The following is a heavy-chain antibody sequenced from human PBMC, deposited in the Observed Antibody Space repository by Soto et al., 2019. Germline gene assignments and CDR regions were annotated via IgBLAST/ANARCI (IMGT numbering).Heavy chain of an antibody. CDR2: IYYSGST. D-gene: IGHD3-3*01. V-gene: IGHV4-59*01. CDR1: GGSIGSYY. Sequence: PSETLSLTCTVSGGSIGSYYWSWIRQPPGKGLEWIGYIYYSGSTNYNPSLKSRVTISVDTSKNQFSLKLSSVTAADTAVYYCARDYPNYDFWSGPRPYGMDVWGQGTTVTVSS. CDR3: ARDYPNYDFWSGPRPYGMDV. J-gene: IGHJ6*02.